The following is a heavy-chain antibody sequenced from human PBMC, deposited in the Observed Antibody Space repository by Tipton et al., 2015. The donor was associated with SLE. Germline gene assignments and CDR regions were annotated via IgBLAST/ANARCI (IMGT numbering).Heavy chain of an antibody. CDR1: GFTFSLYE. V-gene: IGHV3-48*03. D-gene: IGHD1-1*01. CDR2: ISSTGSAI. J-gene: IGHJ6*03. CDR3: ARGPALDSTGYYMDV. Sequence: GSLRLSCAASGFTFSLYEMSWVRQSPGKGLEWISYISSTGSAIYYADSVKGRFTISRDNAKNSVFLQMSSLRGEDAALYYCARGPALDSTGYYMDVWGGGTTVIVSS.